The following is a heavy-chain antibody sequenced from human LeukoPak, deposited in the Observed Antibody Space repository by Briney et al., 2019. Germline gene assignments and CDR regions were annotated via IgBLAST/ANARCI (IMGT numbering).Heavy chain of an antibody. CDR1: GYSFSTYW. CDR2: IYPGDSDT. J-gene: IGHJ4*02. D-gene: IGHD3-10*01. Sequence: GESLKISCKASGYSFSTYWIGWVRQMPGKGLEWMGIIYPGDSDTRYRTSFQGQVTISADKSTGTAYLQWSSLRASDTAIYYCARRPTNYYGFDYWGQGTLVTVSS. V-gene: IGHV5-51*01. CDR3: ARRPTNYYGFDY.